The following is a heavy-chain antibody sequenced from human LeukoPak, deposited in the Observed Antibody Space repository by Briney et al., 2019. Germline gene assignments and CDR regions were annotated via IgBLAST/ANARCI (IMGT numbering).Heavy chain of an antibody. CDR2: IYTSGST. D-gene: IGHD2-2*01. CDR1: GGSISSYY. Sequence: SETLSLTCTVSGGSISSYYWNWIRQRHGQGLEWIGRIYTSGSTNYNPSLKSRVTMSVDTSKNQFSLKLSSVTAADTAVYYCARPSRRSYYYGMDVWGQGTTVTVSS. J-gene: IGHJ6*02. CDR3: ARPSRRSYYYGMDV. V-gene: IGHV4-4*07.